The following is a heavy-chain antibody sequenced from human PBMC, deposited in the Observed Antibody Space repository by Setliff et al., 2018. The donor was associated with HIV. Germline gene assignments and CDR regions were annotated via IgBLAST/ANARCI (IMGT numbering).Heavy chain of an antibody. CDR3: HSGYDSEEQSYFDY. J-gene: IGHJ4*02. CDR1: GFTFSDYY. CDR2: IRHSNPYE. Sequence: PGGSLRLSCVASGFTFSDYYMSWIRQAPGKGLEWVSTIRHSNPYEYYADSVRGRFSISRDNGKNTPFLQMNSLKVEDTGVYYCHSGYDSEEQSYFDYWGQGTLVTVSS. D-gene: IGHD5-12*01. V-gene: IGHV3-11*06.